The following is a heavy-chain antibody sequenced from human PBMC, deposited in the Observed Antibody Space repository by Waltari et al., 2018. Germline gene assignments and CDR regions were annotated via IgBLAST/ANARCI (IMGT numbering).Heavy chain of an antibody. D-gene: IGHD2-21*01. CDR2: ITHSGSP. Sequence: QVLLQQWGAGLLKPSETLSLTCAVYGGSFNFYYWSWIRQPPGEGLEWIGEITHSGSPNYHPSLKSRVSISVDTPNNQFSLKLTSVTAADTAAYYCARRGYCGIDCYSNYFDFWGQGTLVTVSS. CDR3: ARRGYCGIDCYSNYFDF. J-gene: IGHJ4*02. V-gene: IGHV4-34*01. CDR1: GGSFNFYY.